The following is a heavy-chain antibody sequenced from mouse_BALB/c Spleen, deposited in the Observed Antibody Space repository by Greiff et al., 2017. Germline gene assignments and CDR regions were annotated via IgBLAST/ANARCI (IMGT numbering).Heavy chain of an antibody. V-gene: IGHV14-1*02. D-gene: IGHD1-2*01. CDR1: GFNIKDYY. J-gene: IGHJ2*01. Sequence: EVKLQESGAELVRPGALVKLSCKASGFNIKDYYMHWVKQRPEQGLEWIGWIDPENGNTIYDPKFQGKASITADTSSNTAYLQLSSLTSEDTAVYYCARGDGRAYFDYWGQGTTLTVSS. CDR2: IDPENGNT. CDR3: ARGDGRAYFDY.